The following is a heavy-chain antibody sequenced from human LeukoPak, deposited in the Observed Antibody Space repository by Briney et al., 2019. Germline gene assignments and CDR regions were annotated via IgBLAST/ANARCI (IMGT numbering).Heavy chain of an antibody. D-gene: IGHD6-19*01. CDR2: IYYSGST. V-gene: IGHV4-39*02. CDR3: AKEDEQWLANDAFDI. CDR1: GGSIGSDDYY. Sequence: PSETLSLTCTVSGGSIGSDDYYWGWIRQPPGKGLEWIGSIYYSGSTYYNPSLKSRVTISVDTSKNQFSLKLSSVTAADTAVYYCAKEDEQWLANDAFDIWGQGTMVTVSS. J-gene: IGHJ3*02.